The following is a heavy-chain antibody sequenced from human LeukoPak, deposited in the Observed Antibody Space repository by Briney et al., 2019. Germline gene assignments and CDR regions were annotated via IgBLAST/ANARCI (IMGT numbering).Heavy chain of an antibody. CDR3: ARHERWVYGRGRRYGMDV. J-gene: IGHJ6*02. V-gene: IGHV4-59*08. CDR2: IYYSGST. CDR1: GGSISSYY. Sequence: SETLSLTCTVSGGSISSYYWSWIRQPPGKGLEWIGYIYYSGSTNYNPSLKSRVTISVDTSKNQFSLKLSSVTAADTAAYYCARHERWVYGRGRRYGMDVWGQGTTVTVSS. D-gene: IGHD5-24*01.